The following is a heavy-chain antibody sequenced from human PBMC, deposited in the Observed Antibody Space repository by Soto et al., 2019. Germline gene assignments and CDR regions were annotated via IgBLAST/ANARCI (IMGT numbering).Heavy chain of an antibody. V-gene: IGHV3-23*01. Sequence: SLRLSCEVSGITFSSYAMSWVRQAPGGGREWGSGVSSRGGITDYADSVRGRFTISSNISKSTVFLQMDNLRAEDTAMYYCAKDPGQVVETILPKSWGQGTMVTVSS. CDR2: VSSRGGIT. CDR1: GITFSSYA. J-gene: IGHJ3*01. D-gene: IGHD3-22*01. CDR3: AKDPGQVVETILPKS.